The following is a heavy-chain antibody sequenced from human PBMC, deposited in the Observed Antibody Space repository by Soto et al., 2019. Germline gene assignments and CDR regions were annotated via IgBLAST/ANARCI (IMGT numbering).Heavy chain of an antibody. V-gene: IGHV3-23*01. CDR2: ISGSGGST. CDR3: AKELRGCPSGGSCSLDY. CDR1: GFTFSSYA. D-gene: IGHD2-15*01. Sequence: PGGSLRLSCPASGFTFSSYAMSWVRQAPGKGLEWVSAISGSGGSTYYADSVKGRFTISRDNSKNTLYLQMNSLRAEDTAVYYCAKELRGCPSGGSCSLDYWGQGTLVTVSS. J-gene: IGHJ4*02.